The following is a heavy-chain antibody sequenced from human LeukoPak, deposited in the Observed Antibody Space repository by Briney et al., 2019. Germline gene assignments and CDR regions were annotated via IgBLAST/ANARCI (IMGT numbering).Heavy chain of an antibody. CDR2: ISGRGDIT. CDR3: AKLGGAAAVGYMDV. D-gene: IGHD6-13*01. Sequence: PGGSLGLSCEVSGFTVSGDYMSWVRQAPGKGLEWVSSISGRGDITYYADSVKGRFTISRDNVKSTLYLQMNSLRAEDTALYFCAKLGGAAAVGYMDVWGKGTTVTVSS. CDR1: GFTVSGDY. V-gene: IGHV3-23*01. J-gene: IGHJ6*03.